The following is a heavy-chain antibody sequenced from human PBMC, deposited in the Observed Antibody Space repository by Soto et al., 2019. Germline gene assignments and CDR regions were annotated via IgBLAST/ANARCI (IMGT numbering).Heavy chain of an antibody. CDR2: IYYSGST. Sequence: SETLSLTCTVSGGSISSGDYYWSWIRQPPGKGLEWIGYIYYSGSTNYNPSLKSRVTISVDTSKNQFSLKLSSVTAADTAVYYCARVRSSSSWFDPWGQGTLVTVSS. D-gene: IGHD6-13*01. CDR3: ARVRSSSSWFDP. J-gene: IGHJ5*02. V-gene: IGHV4-30-4*01. CDR1: GGSISSGDYY.